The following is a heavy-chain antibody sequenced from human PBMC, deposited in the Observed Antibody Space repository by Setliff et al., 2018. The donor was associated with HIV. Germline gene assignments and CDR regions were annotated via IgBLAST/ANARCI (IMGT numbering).Heavy chain of an antibody. V-gene: IGHV4-4*07. D-gene: IGHD2-15*01. CDR1: GGSISSYY. J-gene: IGHJ6*03. CDR2: IFSSGTT. CDR3: AREGWSDHYYYYMDV. Sequence: PSETLSLTCSVSGGSISSYYWNWIRQPAGKGLEWIGRIFSSGTTNYNPSLQSRITMSVDTSKNQFSLKLDSVTAADTAVYYCAREGWSDHYYYYMDVWDKGTTVTSP.